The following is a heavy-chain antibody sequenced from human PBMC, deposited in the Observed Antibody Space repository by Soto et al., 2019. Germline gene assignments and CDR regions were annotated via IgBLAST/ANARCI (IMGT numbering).Heavy chain of an antibody. J-gene: IGHJ5*02. Sequence: QVQLQESGPGLVKPSQTLSLTCTVSGGSISSSGYYWSWIRQHPGKGLEWIGSIYYSGSTYYNPSLKSRVTISVDTSKNQVSLKLSSVTAADTAVYYCARGTSFGSIAPVVIDPWGQGTLVTVSS. CDR1: GGSISSSGYY. CDR3: ARGTSFGSIAPVVIDP. D-gene: IGHD6-6*01. CDR2: IYYSGST. V-gene: IGHV4-31*03.